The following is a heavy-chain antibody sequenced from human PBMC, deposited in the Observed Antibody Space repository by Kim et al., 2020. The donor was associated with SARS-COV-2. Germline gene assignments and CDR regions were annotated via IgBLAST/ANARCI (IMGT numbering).Heavy chain of an antibody. V-gene: IGHV4-59*13. Sequence: SETLSLTCTVSGGSISSYYWSWIRQPPGKGLEWIGYIYYSGSTNYNPSLKSRVTISVDTSKNQFSLKLSSVTAADTAVYYCARHYYGSGSLFPRGAPPQGIYGMDVWGQGTTVTVSS. CDR1: GGSISSYY. J-gene: IGHJ6*02. D-gene: IGHD3-10*01. CDR2: IYYSGST. CDR3: ARHYYGSGSLFPRGAPPQGIYGMDV.